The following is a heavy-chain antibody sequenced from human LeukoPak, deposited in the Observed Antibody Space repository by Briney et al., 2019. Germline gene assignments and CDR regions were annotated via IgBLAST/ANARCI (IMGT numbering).Heavy chain of an antibody. CDR1: GYSISSGYQ. Sequence: SETLSLTCAVSGYSISSGYQWAWIRQSPGKGLEWIGSIYHSGSAHYNPSLKSRVTILVDTSKNQFSLILYSVTAAGTAVYYCARDPRWLTPDCTSTSCYENYFDPWGQGTLVTVSS. CDR3: ARDPRWLTPDCTSTSCYENYFDP. V-gene: IGHV4-38-2*02. CDR2: IYHSGSA. D-gene: IGHD2-2*01. J-gene: IGHJ5*02.